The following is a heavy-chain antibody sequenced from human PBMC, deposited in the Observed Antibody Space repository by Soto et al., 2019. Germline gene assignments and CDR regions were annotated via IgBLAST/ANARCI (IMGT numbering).Heavy chain of an antibody. Sequence: EAQLLESGGSLVQPGGSLRLSCAASGFSFSSYAMNWVRQAPGKGLEWVSIISGAGDRTYYADSVKGRFTISRDNSKNTLYLQMNSLRAEDTAVYHCAKATRGPLSSRSSDANPFDSWGQGTLVTVSS. D-gene: IGHD6-13*01. CDR3: AKATRGPLSSRSSDANPFDS. CDR2: ISGAGDRT. J-gene: IGHJ4*02. V-gene: IGHV3-23*01. CDR1: GFSFSSYA.